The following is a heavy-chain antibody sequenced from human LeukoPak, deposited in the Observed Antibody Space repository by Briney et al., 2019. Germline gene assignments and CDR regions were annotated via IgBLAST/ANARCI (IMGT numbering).Heavy chain of an antibody. CDR3: ARIPVRGLWFGEFKIDY. J-gene: IGHJ4*02. CDR2: ISGSGGST. D-gene: IGHD3-10*01. CDR1: GFTFSSYA. V-gene: IGHV3-23*01. Sequence: PGGSLRLSCAASGFTFSSYAMSWVRQAPGKGLEWVSAISGSGGSTYYADSVKGRFTISRDNSKNTPYLQMNSLRAEDTAVYYCARIPVRGLWFGEFKIDYWGQGTLVTVSS.